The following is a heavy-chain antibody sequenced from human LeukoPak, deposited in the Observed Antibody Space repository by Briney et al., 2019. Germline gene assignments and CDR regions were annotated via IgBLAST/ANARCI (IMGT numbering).Heavy chain of an antibody. CDR3: ARVSPHAFDI. CDR1: GFTFSSCS. Sequence: GGSLRLSCAASGFTFSSCSMNWVRQAPGKGLEWVSSISSSSSYIYYADSVKGRFTISRDNAKNSLYLQMNSLRAEDTAVYYCARVSPHAFDIWGQGTMVTVSS. CDR2: ISSSSSYI. J-gene: IGHJ3*02. V-gene: IGHV3-21*01.